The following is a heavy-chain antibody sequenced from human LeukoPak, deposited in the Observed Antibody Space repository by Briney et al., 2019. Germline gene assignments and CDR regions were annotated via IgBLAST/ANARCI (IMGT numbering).Heavy chain of an antibody. J-gene: IGHJ3*02. CDR3: ATDLAWFGDDAFDI. CDR1: GYTLTELS. D-gene: IGHD3-10*01. Sequence: GASVKVSCKVSGYTLTELSMHWVRQAPGKGLEWMRGFDPEDGETIYAQKFQGRVTMTEDTSTDTAYMELSSLRSEDTAVYYCATDLAWFGDDAFDIWGQGTMVTVSS. CDR2: FDPEDGET. V-gene: IGHV1-24*01.